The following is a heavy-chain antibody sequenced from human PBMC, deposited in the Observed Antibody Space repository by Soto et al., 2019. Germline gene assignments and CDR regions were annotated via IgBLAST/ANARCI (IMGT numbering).Heavy chain of an antibody. CDR1: GGSFSGYY. J-gene: IGHJ4*02. V-gene: IGHV4-34*01. D-gene: IGHD6-19*01. CDR2: INHSGST. CDR3: ARAGYSSGWFFEDY. Sequence: QVQLQQWGAGLLKPSETLSLTCAVYGGSFSGYYWSWIRQPPGKGLEWIGEINHSGSTNYNPSLKNRVTISVDTSKNQFSLKVSSVTAADTAVYYCARAGYSSGWFFEDYWGQGTLVTVSS.